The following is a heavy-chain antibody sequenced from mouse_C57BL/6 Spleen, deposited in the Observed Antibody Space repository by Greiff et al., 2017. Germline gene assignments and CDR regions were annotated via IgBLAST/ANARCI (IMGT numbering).Heavy chain of an antibody. CDR1: GYTFTSYW. V-gene: IGHV1-69*01. D-gene: IGHD3-3*01. CDR2: IDPSDSYT. Sequence: VQLQQPGAELVMPGASVKLSCKASGYTFTSYWMHWVKQRPGQGLEWIGEIDPSDSYTNYNQKFKGKSTLTVDKSSSTAYMQLSSLTSEDSAVYYCARSEGREYFDYWGQGTTLTVSS. J-gene: IGHJ2*01. CDR3: ARSEGREYFDY.